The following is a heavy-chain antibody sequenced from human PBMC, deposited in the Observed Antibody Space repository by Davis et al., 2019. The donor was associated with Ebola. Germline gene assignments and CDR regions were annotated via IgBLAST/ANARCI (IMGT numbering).Heavy chain of an antibody. J-gene: IGHJ5*02. CDR1: GYTFTGYY. Sequence: ASVKVSCKASGYTFTGYYMHWVRQAPAQGLEWMGWINPNSGGTKYSQKFQGRVTITRDTSASTAYMELYSLRSEDTAVYYCARGRTVTDTRGLSWFDPWGQGTLVTVSS. D-gene: IGHD6-19*01. CDR3: ARGRTVTDTRGLSWFDP. V-gene: IGHV1-2*02. CDR2: INPNSGGT.